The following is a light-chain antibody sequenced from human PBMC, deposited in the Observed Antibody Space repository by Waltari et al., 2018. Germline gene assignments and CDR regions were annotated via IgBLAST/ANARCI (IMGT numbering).Light chain of an antibody. V-gene: IGKV2-28*01. Sequence: DIVMTQSPLSLPVTPGEPASISCRSSQSLLHRNGYTSLDWYLQKPGQSPQLLIYLAFNRASGVPDRFSGSGSGTDFTLKISRVEAEDVGVYYCMQTLQAPVTLGQGTKVEIK. J-gene: IGKJ1*01. CDR1: QSLLHRNGYTS. CDR3: MQTLQAPVT. CDR2: LAF.